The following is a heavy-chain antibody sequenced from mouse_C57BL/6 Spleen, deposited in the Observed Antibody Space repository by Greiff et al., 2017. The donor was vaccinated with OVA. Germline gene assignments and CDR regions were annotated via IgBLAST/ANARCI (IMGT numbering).Heavy chain of an antibody. J-gene: IGHJ1*03. Sequence: EVQLVEPEGGLVQPGSSMKLSCTASGFTFSDYYMAWVRQVPEKGLEWVANINSAGSSTYYLDSLKSRFIISRANAKNILYLQMSSLKSEDTATYYCARDRDDYGTPCLGVWGTGPTVTVSS. CDR3: ARDRDDYGTPCLGV. CDR2: INSAGSST. V-gene: IGHV5-16*01. CDR1: GFTFSDYY. D-gene: IGHD1-1*01.